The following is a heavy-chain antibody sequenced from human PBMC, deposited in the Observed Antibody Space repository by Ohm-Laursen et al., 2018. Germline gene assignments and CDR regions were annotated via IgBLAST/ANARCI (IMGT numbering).Heavy chain of an antibody. D-gene: IGHD6-13*01. CDR3: ARDAIAASGRMFDL. Sequence: TLSLTCTVSGGSISSGGYYWSWIRQHPGKGLEWIGYISYSGITYYNPSLKSRVTISLETSKNQFSLKLSSVTAADTAMYYCARDAIAASGRMFDLWGQGTLVTVSS. V-gene: IGHV4-31*03. J-gene: IGHJ5*02. CDR1: GGSISSGGYY. CDR2: ISYSGIT.